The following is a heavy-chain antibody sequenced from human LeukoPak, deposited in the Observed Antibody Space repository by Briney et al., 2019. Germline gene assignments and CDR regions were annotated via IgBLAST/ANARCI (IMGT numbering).Heavy chain of an antibody. Sequence: SPSETLSLTCTVSGGSISSYYWSWIRQPAGKGLEWIGRIYTSGSTNYNPSLKSRVTMSVDTSKNQFSLKLSSVTAADTAVYYCARLWRGGGPHFEGMDVWGQGTTVTVSS. J-gene: IGHJ6*02. CDR2: IYTSGST. D-gene: IGHD2-15*01. V-gene: IGHV4-4*07. CDR3: ARLWRGGGPHFEGMDV. CDR1: GGSISSYY.